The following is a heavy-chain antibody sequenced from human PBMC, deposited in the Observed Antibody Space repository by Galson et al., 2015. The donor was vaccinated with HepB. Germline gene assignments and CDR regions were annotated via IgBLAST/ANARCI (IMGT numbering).Heavy chain of an antibody. CDR1: GFTFSSYA. CDR3: AKMGLQTRYNWFDP. D-gene: IGHD3-16*01. CDR2: ISGGGSNT. Sequence: SLRLSCAASGFTFSSYAMSWVRQAPGKGLEWVSAISGGGSNTYYADSVEGRFTISRDNSKNTLYLQMNSLAAEDTAVYYCAKMGLQTRYNWFDPWGQGTLVTVSS. V-gene: IGHV3-23*01. J-gene: IGHJ5*02.